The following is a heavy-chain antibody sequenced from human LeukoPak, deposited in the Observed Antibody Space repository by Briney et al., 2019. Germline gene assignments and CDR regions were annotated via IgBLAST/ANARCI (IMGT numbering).Heavy chain of an antibody. CDR2: ISRSSDVT. Sequence: GGSLRLSCATSGFTFSSYAMSWVRQAPGKGLEWVSCISRSSDVTYYADSVKGRFTISRDNSKNTLYLQMNSLRAEDTAVYYCARDLRSYGDAPVNWGQGTLVTVSS. CDR1: GFTFSSYA. D-gene: IGHD4-17*01. CDR3: ARDLRSYGDAPVN. J-gene: IGHJ4*02. V-gene: IGHV3-23*01.